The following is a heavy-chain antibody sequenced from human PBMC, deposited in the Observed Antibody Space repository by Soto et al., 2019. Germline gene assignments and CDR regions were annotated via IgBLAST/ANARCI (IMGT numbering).Heavy chain of an antibody. CDR3: ARDSGYGSGNSVNHYLDY. J-gene: IGHJ4*01. Sequence: SETLSLTCTVSRGSISSGTNYWAWIRQPPGKGLEWIANIYYSGSTFYNPSLKSRVTISLDTSKNQFSLKLRSVTAADTAVYFCARDSGYGSGNSVNHYLDYWGHGTLVTVSS. CDR1: RGSISSGTNY. D-gene: IGHD3-10*01. CDR2: IYYSGST. V-gene: IGHV4-39*02.